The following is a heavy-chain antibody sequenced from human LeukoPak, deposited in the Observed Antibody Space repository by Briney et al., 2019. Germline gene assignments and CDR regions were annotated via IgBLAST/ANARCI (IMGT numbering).Heavy chain of an antibody. V-gene: IGHV3-21*01. Sequence: GGSLRLSCAASGFTFSSYSMNWVRQAPGKGLEWVSSISSSSNYIYYADSVKGRFTISRDNSKNTLYLQMNSLRAEDTAVYYCAKEGGRAGYSYGYSDYWGQGTLVTVSS. CDR1: GFTFSSYS. D-gene: IGHD5-18*01. CDR2: ISSSSNYI. J-gene: IGHJ4*02. CDR3: AKEGGRAGYSYGYSDY.